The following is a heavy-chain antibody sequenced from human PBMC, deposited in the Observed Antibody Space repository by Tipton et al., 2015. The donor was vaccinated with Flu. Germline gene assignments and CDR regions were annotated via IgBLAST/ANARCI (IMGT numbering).Heavy chain of an antibody. CDR3: ARLSYYDVDLKNFYFDY. D-gene: IGHD3-10*02. J-gene: IGHJ4*02. Sequence: GLVKPSETLSLTCTVSSGSIGSTNYFCAWIRQPPGKRLELIGSIYSSGTTYYNPSLKSRVTISVDTSKSQFSLMLKSVTAADTAVYYCARLSYYDVDLKNFYFDYWGQGALVTVSS. CDR2: IYSSGTT. CDR1: SGSIGSTNYF. V-gene: IGHV4-39*01.